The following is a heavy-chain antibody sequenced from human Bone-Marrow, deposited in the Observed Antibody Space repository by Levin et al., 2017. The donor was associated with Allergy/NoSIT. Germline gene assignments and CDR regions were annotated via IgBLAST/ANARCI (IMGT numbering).Heavy chain of an antibody. CDR1: GFTFNTYW. CDR2: IKQDGSEK. V-gene: IGHV3-7*04. Sequence: GESLKISCAASGFTFNTYWMTWVRQAPGKGLEWVANIKQDGSEKYYVDSVKGRFTISRDNAKNSLDLQMSSLRPEDTAVYYCARASSTAAAPFDYWGQGTLVTVSS. CDR3: ARASSTAAAPFDY. D-gene: IGHD6-13*01. J-gene: IGHJ4*02.